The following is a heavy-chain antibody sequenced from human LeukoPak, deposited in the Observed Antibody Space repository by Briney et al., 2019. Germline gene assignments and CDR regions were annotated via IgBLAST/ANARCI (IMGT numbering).Heavy chain of an antibody. CDR3: ARLGGSSWYFDAFDI. CDR2: IYTSGST. J-gene: IGHJ3*02. CDR1: GGSISSYY. D-gene: IGHD6-13*01. Sequence: SETLSLTCPVSGGSISSYYWSWIRQPPGKGLEWIGYIYTSGSTNYNPSLKSRVTISVDTSKNQFSLKLSSVTAADTAVYYCARLGGSSWYFDAFDIWGQGTMVTVSS. V-gene: IGHV4-4*09.